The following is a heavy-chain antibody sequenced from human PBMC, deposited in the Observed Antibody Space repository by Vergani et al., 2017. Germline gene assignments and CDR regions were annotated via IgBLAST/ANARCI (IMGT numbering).Heavy chain of an antibody. CDR3: ASHPLRWGSFQY. Sequence: EVQLVQSGAEVKKPGESLKISCKGSGYSFTSYWIGWVRQMPGNGLEWMGSIYPGDSYTTYSPSFQGHVTITADKSISTAYLQWTSLKASDTAMYYCASHPLRWGSFQYWGQGTLVTVSS. V-gene: IGHV5-10-1*01. CDR2: IYPGDSYT. D-gene: IGHD4-23*01. J-gene: IGHJ4*02. CDR1: GYSFTSYW.